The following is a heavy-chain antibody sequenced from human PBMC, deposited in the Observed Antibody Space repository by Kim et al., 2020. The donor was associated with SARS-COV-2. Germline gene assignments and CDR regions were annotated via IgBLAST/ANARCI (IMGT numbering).Heavy chain of an antibody. Sequence: SETLSLTCTVSGGSISSYYLSWIRQPPGKGLEWIGYIYYSGSTNYNPSLKSRVTISVDTSKNQFSLKLSSVTAADTAVYYCARRLGNWFDPWGQGTLVTVSS. J-gene: IGHJ5*02. CDR2: IYYSGST. CDR1: GGSISSYY. CDR3: ARRLGNWFDP. D-gene: IGHD1-26*01. V-gene: IGHV4-59*01.